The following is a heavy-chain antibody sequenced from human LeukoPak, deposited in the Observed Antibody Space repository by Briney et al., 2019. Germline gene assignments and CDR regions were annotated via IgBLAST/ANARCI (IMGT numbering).Heavy chain of an antibody. D-gene: IGHD6-6*01. CDR2: IYYSGST. Sequence: SETLSLTCTVSGGSISSGGYYWSWIRQHPGKGLEWIGYIYYSGSTYYNPSLKSRVTISVDTSKNQFSLKLNSVTAADTAVYYCARHVKWEYSSSSWTYYYYYMDVWGKGTTVIVSS. V-gene: IGHV4-31*03. CDR1: GGSISSGGYY. CDR3: ARHVKWEYSSSSWTYYYYYMDV. J-gene: IGHJ6*03.